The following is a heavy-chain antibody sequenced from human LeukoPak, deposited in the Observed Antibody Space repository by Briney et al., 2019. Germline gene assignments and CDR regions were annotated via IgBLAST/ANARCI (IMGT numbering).Heavy chain of an antibody. CDR1: GGSISSGGYY. Sequence: KASETLSLTCTVSGGSISSGGYYWSWIRQHPGKGLEWIGHIYYSGSTYYNPSLKSRVTISVDTSKNQFSLKLSSVTAADTAVYYCAREKSYYYGSGSPNWFDPWGQGTLVTVSS. D-gene: IGHD3-10*01. J-gene: IGHJ5*02. V-gene: IGHV4-31*03. CDR2: IYYSGST. CDR3: AREKSYYYGSGSPNWFDP.